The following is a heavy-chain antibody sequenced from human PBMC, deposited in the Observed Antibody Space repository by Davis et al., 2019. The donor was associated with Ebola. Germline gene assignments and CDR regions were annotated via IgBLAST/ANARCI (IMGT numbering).Heavy chain of an antibody. CDR1: GYTFTSYY. CDR2: INPSGGST. CDR3: ARRIYSSSWPYVRDYGMDV. Sequence: AASVKVSCKASGYTFTSYYMHWVRQAPGQGLEWMGIINPSGGSTSYAQKFQGRVTMTRDTSTSTVYMELSSLRSEDTAVYYCARRIYSSSWPYVRDYGMDVWGQGTTVTVSS. V-gene: IGHV1-46*01. J-gene: IGHJ6*02. D-gene: IGHD6-13*01.